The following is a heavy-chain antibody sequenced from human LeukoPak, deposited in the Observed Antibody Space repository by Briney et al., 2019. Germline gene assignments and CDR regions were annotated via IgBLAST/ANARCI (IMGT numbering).Heavy chain of an antibody. CDR2: ISSSGSTI. J-gene: IGHJ4*02. V-gene: IGHV3-48*03. CDR3: AREAAAAGNKQIDY. Sequence: PGGSLRLSCAASGFTFSSYEMNWVRQAPGKGLEWVSYISSSGSTIYYADSVKGRFTISRDNAKNSLYLQMNSLRAEDTAVYYCAREAAAAGNKQIDYWGQGTQVTVSS. CDR1: GFTFSSYE. D-gene: IGHD6-13*01.